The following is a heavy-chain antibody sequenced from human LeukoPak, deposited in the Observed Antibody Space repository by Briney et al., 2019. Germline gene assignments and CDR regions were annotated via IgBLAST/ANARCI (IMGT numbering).Heavy chain of an antibody. V-gene: IGHV3-7*01. Sequence: GGSLRLSGVDSGLFFSVHYMSWVRQGPGKGLEWVAKTNPDGTETSYVDSVKGRFTISRDNAKNSLYLQMNSLRDEDTAVYYCVRDHWWSFDAWGQGTLVTVSS. CDR1: GLFFSVHY. J-gene: IGHJ4*02. CDR3: VRDHWWSFDA. D-gene: IGHD2-15*01. CDR2: TNPDGTET.